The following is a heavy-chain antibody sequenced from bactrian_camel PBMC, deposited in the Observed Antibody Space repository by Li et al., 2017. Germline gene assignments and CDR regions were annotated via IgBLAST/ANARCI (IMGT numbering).Heavy chain of an antibody. CDR2: IYSGGGST. D-gene: IGHD2*01. V-gene: IGHV3S42*01. CDR1: GFTFSDYG. J-gene: IGHJ4*01. Sequence: VQLVESGGGLVRPGGSLRLSCAASGFTFSDYGMSWVRQSPVKGLEWVSGIYSGGGSTRYADSVKGRFTMSRDNAKNSLFLQLNSLKTEDTAVYYCAAGVSSGGHCTLYWGQGTQVTVS. CDR3: AAGVSSGGHCTLY.